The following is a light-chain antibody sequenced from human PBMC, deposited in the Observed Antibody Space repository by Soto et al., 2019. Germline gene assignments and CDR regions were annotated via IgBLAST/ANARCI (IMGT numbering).Light chain of an antibody. J-gene: IGLJ1*01. Sequence: QAVLTHPPSVSGAPGQRVTISCTGSSSNIGAGYDVHWYQQLPGTAPKLLIYANNIRPSGVPGRFSGSKSGTSASLAITGLQAEDEADYYCQSYDSSLSGYVFGTGTKSPS. CDR3: QSYDSSLSGYV. CDR1: SSNIGAGYD. V-gene: IGLV1-40*01. CDR2: ANN.